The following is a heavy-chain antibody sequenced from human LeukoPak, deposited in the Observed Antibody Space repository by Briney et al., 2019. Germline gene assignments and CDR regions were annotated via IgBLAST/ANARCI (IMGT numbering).Heavy chain of an antibody. CDR2: INAGNGNT. V-gene: IGHV1-3*01. CDR3: ARELAYCSGGSCSSGDY. J-gene: IGHJ4*02. Sequence: GASVKVSCKASGYTFTSYAMHWVRQAPGQRLEWMGWINAGNGNTKYSQKFQGRVTITRDTSASTAYMELSSLRSEDTAVYYCARELAYCSGGSCSSGDYWGQGTLVTVSS. CDR1: GYTFTSYA. D-gene: IGHD2-15*01.